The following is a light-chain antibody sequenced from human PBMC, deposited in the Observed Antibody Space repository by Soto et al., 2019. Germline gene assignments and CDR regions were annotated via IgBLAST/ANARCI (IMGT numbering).Light chain of an antibody. CDR3: RQYSNSTPWT. CDR2: GAS. Sequence: EIVLTQSPGTLCLSPGERATLSCRASQSVSSSYLAWYQQKPGQAPRLLIYGASSRATGIPHRFSGSRSATDFAPTNSRLEPGDVVVTYCRQYSNSTPWTFGQGTKVEIK. V-gene: IGKV3-20*01. CDR1: QSVSSSY. J-gene: IGKJ1*01.